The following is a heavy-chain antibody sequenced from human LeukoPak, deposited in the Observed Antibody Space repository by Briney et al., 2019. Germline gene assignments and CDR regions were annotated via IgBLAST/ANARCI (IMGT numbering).Heavy chain of an antibody. CDR2: ISSSSSYI. Sequence: PGGSLRLSCAASGFTFSSYSMNWVRQAPGKGLEWVSSISSSSSYIYYADSVKGRFTISRDNAKNSLYLQMNSLRAEDTAVYYCAKDRHSYGSGSYYNVIFDYWGQGTLVTVSS. CDR1: GFTFSSYS. J-gene: IGHJ4*02. CDR3: AKDRHSYGSGSYYNVIFDY. V-gene: IGHV3-21*04. D-gene: IGHD3-10*01.